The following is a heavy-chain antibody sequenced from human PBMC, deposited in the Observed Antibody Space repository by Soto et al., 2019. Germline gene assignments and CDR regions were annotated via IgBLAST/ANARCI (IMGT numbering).Heavy chain of an antibody. V-gene: IGHV4-34*01. D-gene: IGHD2-8*01. CDR2: INHSGST. J-gene: IGHJ4*02. Sequence: SETLSLTCAVYGGSFSGYYWSWIRQPPGKGLEWIGEINHSGSTNYNPSLKSRVTISVDTSKNQFSLKLSSVTAADTAVYYCARPYCTNGVCYLYFDYWGQGTLVTVSS. CDR3: ARPYCTNGVCYLYFDY. CDR1: GGSFSGYY.